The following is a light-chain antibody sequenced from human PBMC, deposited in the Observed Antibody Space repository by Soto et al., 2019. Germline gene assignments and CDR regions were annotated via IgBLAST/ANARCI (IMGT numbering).Light chain of an antibody. V-gene: IGKV1-5*01. CDR1: QSLGNW. Sequence: DIQMTQSPSTLSASVGDRVTITCRASQSLGNWLAWYQQKPGKAPKLLIYDASTLESGVPSRFSGSGSGTEFTLTISSLQPDDFATYYCQQYNSYSSMFGQGNKVEIK. J-gene: IGKJ1*01. CDR3: QQYNSYSSM. CDR2: DAS.